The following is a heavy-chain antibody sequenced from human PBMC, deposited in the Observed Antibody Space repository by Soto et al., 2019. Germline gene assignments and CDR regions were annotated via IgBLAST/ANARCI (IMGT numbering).Heavy chain of an antibody. V-gene: IGHV3-7*03. CDR3: AKGHRAGTHYFDS. CDR2: IKQDGSEK. CDR1: GFTFSSYW. D-gene: IGHD1-1*01. Sequence: PGGSLRLSCAASGFTFSSYWMTWVRQAPGKGLEWVANIKQDGSEKYYVDSVKGRFTISRDNAKSSLYLQMNSLRAEDTAVYYCAKGHRAGTHYFDSWGQGSLVTVSS. J-gene: IGHJ4*02.